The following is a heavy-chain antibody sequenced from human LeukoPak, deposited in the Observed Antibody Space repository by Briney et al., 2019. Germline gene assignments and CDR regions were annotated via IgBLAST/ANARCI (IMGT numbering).Heavy chain of an antibody. CDR2: IYHSGTT. Sequence: PSGTLSLTCTVSGGSITSNWWSWVRQPPGKGLEWIGEIYHSGTTNYKPSLKSRVSISVDKSKNQFSLNLTSVTAADTATYYCARGLGYCSGGSCGDNAFDIWGQGTLVTVSS. CDR3: ARGLGYCSGGSCGDNAFDI. J-gene: IGHJ3*02. CDR1: GGSITSNW. V-gene: IGHV4-4*02. D-gene: IGHD2-15*01.